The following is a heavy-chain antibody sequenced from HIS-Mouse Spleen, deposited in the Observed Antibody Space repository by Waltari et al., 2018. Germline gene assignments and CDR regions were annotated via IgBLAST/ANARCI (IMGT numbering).Heavy chain of an antibody. V-gene: IGHV3-9*01. CDR2: ISWNRGSI. Sequence: EVQLVESGGGLVQPGRSLRPSCAASGFPFADYAMHWVRQAPGKGLEWVSGISWNRGSIGYADSVKGRFTISRDNAKNSLYLQMNSLRAEDTALYYCAKDLRPAYSSSPYFDYWGQGTLVTVSS. CDR1: GFPFADYA. CDR3: AKDLRPAYSSSPYFDY. D-gene: IGHD6-6*01. J-gene: IGHJ4*02.